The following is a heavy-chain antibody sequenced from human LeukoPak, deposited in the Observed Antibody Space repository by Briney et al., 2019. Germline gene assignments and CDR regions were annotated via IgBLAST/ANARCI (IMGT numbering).Heavy chain of an antibody. CDR1: GGSISSGSYY. CDR3: ARSISVYSHLDY. Sequence: SETLSLTCTVSGGSISSGSYYWSWIRQPAGTGLEWIGRIYTSGSTNYNPSLKSRVTISVDTSKNQFSLKLSSVTAADTAVYYCARSISVYSHLDYWGQGTLVTVSS. V-gene: IGHV4-61*02. D-gene: IGHD5-18*01. CDR2: IYTSGST. J-gene: IGHJ4*02.